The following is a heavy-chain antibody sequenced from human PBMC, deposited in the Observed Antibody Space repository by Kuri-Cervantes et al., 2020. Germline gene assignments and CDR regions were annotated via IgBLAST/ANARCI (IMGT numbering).Heavy chain of an antibody. J-gene: IGHJ5*02. CDR2: IYYSGST. D-gene: IGHD2-8*01. Sequence: GSLRLSCTVSGGSISSYYWSWIRQPPGKGLEWIGYIYYSGSTNYNPSLKSRVTISADTSKNQFSLKLSSVTAADTAVYYCARDGGYATRSWFDPWGQGTLVTVSS. CDR1: GGSISSYY. V-gene: IGHV4-59*01. CDR3: ARDGGYATRSWFDP.